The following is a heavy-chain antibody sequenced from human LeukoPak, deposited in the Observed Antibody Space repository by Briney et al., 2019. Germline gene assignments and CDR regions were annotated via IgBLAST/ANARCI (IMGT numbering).Heavy chain of an antibody. D-gene: IGHD2-21*01. CDR1: GFTLSRYG. V-gene: IGHV3-74*01. CDR2: INSEGSST. CDR3: ARDYSSRFDY. J-gene: IGHJ4*02. Sequence: PGGSLRLSCAASGFTLSRYGMKWVRQAPGKGLVWVSRINSEGSSTTYADSVKGRFTISRENAKNPLILQMNSLRAEDTAVYYCARDYSSRFDYWGQGTLVTVSS.